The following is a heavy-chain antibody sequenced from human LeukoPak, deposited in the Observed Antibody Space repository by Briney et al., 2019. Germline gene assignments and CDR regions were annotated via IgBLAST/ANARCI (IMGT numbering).Heavy chain of an antibody. J-gene: IGHJ5*02. CDR1: GFTFSSYA. CDR3: AKGMGAVPGSHWFDP. V-gene: IGHV3-30-3*01. CDR2: ISYDGSNK. D-gene: IGHD6-19*01. Sequence: GGSLRLSCAASGFTFSSYAMHWVRQAPGKGLEWVAVISYDGSNKYYADSVKGRFTISRDNAKNFLYLQMNSLRAEDTALYYCAKGMGAVPGSHWFDPWGQGTLVTVSS.